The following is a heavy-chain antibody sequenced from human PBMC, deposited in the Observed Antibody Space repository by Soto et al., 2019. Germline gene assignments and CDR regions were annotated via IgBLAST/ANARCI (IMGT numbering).Heavy chain of an antibody. V-gene: IGHV3-7*01. CDR1: GFTFSSSW. CDR2: IKQDGSEK. D-gene: IGHD2-15*01. CDR3: AIGRLPPYYYYGMVV. Sequence: GGSLRLSCAASGFTFSSSWMSWVRKAPGKGLEWVDNIKQDGSEKYYVDSVKGRFTISRDNAKNSLYLHMNSLTAVDTAVYYCAIGRLPPYYYYGMVVWGQGTPVTVSS. J-gene: IGHJ6*02.